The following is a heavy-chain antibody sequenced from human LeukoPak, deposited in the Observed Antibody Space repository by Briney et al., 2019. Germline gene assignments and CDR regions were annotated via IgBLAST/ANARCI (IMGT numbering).Heavy chain of an antibody. V-gene: IGHV3-48*01. CDR1: GGSFSGYY. D-gene: IGHD6-13*01. Sequence: ETLSLTCAVYGGSFSGYYWSWVRQAPGKGLEWVSYISSSSSTIYYADSVKGRFTISRDNAKNSLYLQMNSLRAEDTAVYYCARDKRVAAGKYFDYWGQGTLVTVSS. CDR2: ISSSSSTI. J-gene: IGHJ4*02. CDR3: ARDKRVAAGKYFDY.